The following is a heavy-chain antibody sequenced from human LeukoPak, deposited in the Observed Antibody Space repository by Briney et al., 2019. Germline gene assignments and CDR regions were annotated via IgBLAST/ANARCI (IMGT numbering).Heavy chain of an antibody. CDR2: ISYDGSNK. V-gene: IGHV3-30-3*01. D-gene: IGHD3-10*01. Sequence: PGGSLRLSCAASGFTFSSYAMHWVRQAPGRGLEWVAVISYDGSNKYYADSVKGRFTISRDNSKNTLYLQMNSLRAEDTAVYYCARDLDALWFGELLNAFEIWGQGTMVTVSS. CDR1: GFTFSSYA. CDR3: ARDLDALWFGELLNAFEI. J-gene: IGHJ3*02.